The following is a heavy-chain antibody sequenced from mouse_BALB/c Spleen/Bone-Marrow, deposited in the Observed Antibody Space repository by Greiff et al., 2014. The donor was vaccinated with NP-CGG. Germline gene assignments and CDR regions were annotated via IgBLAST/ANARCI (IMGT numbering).Heavy chain of an antibody. J-gene: IGHJ2*01. Sequence: QVQLQQSGAELAKPGASVKMSCKASGYRLTSYWMHWVKQRPGQGLEWIGYINPSSGYTEDNQKFKDKAALTADESSSTAYMQLSSLTSEDSAVYYCARGYYDLDYWGQGTTLTVSS. V-gene: IGHV1-7*01. CDR3: ARGYYDLDY. D-gene: IGHD2-4*01. CDR1: GYRLTSYW. CDR2: INPSSGYT.